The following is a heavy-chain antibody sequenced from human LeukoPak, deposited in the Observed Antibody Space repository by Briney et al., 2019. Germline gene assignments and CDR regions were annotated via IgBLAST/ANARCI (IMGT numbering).Heavy chain of an antibody. J-gene: IGHJ4*02. CDR1: GVSISTGSYY. Sequence: PSETLSLTCTVSGVSISTGSYYWSWIRQPAGKGLEWIGRIYSSGSTNYSPSFKSRVTISVDTSKNQFSLNLSSVTAADTAVYYCARGEYDSSAYWGYYFENWGQGTLVTVFS. CDR2: IYSSGST. V-gene: IGHV4-61*02. CDR3: ARGEYDSSAYWGYYFEN. D-gene: IGHD3-22*01.